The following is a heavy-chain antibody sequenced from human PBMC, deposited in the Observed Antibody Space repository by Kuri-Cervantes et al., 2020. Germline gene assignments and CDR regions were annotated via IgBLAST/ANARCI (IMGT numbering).Heavy chain of an antibody. Sequence: ASVKVSCKASGGTFSSYGISWARQAPGQGLEWMGIINPSGGSTSYAQKFQGRVTMTRNTSISTAYMELSSLRSEDTAVYYCARAANYDFWSGYYSWFDPWGQGTLVTVSS. V-gene: IGHV1-46*01. CDR1: GGTFSSYG. CDR2: INPSGGST. D-gene: IGHD3-3*01. CDR3: ARAANYDFWSGYYSWFDP. J-gene: IGHJ5*02.